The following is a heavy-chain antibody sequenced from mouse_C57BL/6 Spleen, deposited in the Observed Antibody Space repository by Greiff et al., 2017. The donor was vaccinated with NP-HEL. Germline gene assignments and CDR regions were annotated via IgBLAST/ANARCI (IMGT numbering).Heavy chain of an antibody. CDR3: ARQHGYFDV. CDR2: IYPGSGST. V-gene: IGHV1-55*01. J-gene: IGHJ1*03. CDR1: GYTFTSYW. Sequence: VQLKESGAELVKPGASVKMSCKASGYTFTSYWITWVKQRPGQGLEWIGDIYPGSGSTNYNEKFKSKATLTVDTSSSTAYMQLSSLTSEDSAVYYCARQHGYFDVWGTGTTVTVSS.